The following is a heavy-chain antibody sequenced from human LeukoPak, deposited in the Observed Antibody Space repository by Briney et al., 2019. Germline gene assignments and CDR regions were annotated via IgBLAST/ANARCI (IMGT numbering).Heavy chain of an antibody. J-gene: IGHJ4*02. V-gene: IGHV3-30*02. CDR1: RITFSDYS. CDR3: AKDAWRLIEY. CDR2: IRYDGSNK. Sequence: PGGSLRLSCEASRITFSDYSMSWIRQAPGKGLEWVAFIRYDGSNKYYADSVKGRFTISRDNSKNTLYLQMNSLRAEDTALYYCAKDAWRLIEYWGQGTLVTVSS. D-gene: IGHD1-1*01.